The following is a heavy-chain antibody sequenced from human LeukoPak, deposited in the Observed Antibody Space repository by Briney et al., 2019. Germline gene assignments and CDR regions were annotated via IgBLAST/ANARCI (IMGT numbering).Heavy chain of an antibody. CDR3: AKGSSAVGGGLHADY. CDR2: ISGTGDST. Sequence: GGSLRPSCASSGFTFSSYVMTWVRQAPGKGLEWVSCISGTGDSTYYADSVKGRFTISRDNSKNTIYLQMNSLRVEDTAVYYCAKGSSAVGGGLHADYCGQGTLVTASS. J-gene: IGHJ4*02. D-gene: IGHD6-13*01. V-gene: IGHV3-23*01. CDR1: GFTFSSYV.